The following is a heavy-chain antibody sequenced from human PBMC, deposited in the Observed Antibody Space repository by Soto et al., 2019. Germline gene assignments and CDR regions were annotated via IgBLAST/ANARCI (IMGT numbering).Heavy chain of an antibody. Sequence: GGSLRLSCAASGFTFNIAAIHWVRQASGKGLEWVGLIRNKANGYATAYAASVRGRITVSRDDSKNMAFLEINSLKSEDTAVYPCARQGVALELDLWGQGT. V-gene: IGHV3-73*01. J-gene: IGHJ5*02. CDR2: IRNKANGYAT. CDR3: ARQGVALELDL. CDR1: GFTFNIAA. D-gene: IGHD1-7*01.